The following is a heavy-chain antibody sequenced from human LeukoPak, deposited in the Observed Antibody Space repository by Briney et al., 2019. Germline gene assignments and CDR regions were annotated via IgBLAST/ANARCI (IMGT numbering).Heavy chain of an antibody. V-gene: IGHV3-66*01. CDR2: IYSGGST. CDR3: ARETRFPIVVVTATTGGPEAFDI. J-gene: IGHJ3*02. Sequence: PGGSLRLSCAASGFTVSSNYMSWVRQAPGKGLEWGSVIYSGGSTYYADSVKGRVTISRDNSKNTLYLQMNSLRAEDTAVYYCARETRFPIVVVTATTGGPEAFDIWGQGIMVTVSS. D-gene: IGHD2-21*02. CDR1: GFTVSSNY.